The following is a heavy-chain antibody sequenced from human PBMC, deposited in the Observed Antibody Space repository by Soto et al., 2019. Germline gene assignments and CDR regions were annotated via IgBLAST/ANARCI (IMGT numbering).Heavy chain of an antibody. Sequence: SETLSLTCTVSGVSISSYYWSWIRQPPGKGLEWIGYIYYSGSTNYNPSLKSRVTISVDTSKNQFSLKLSSVTAADTAVYYCAREALESWLVGWFDPWGQGTLVTVSS. D-gene: IGHD6-19*01. CDR1: GVSISSYY. V-gene: IGHV4-59*01. CDR2: IYYSGST. CDR3: AREALESWLVGWFDP. J-gene: IGHJ5*02.